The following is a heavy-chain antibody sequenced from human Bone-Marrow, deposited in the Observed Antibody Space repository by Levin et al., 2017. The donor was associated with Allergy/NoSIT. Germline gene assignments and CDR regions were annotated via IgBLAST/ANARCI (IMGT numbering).Heavy chain of an antibody. Sequence: EASVKVSCAASGFTFSTYAMSWVRQAPGKGLEWVAAISGSGGRTDYADSVKGQFTISRDNSKSTLFLQMNSLRAEDTAMYYCATDPFAVTGTMWGRGTLVTVSS. CDR1: GFTFSTYA. CDR3: ATDPFAVTGTM. D-gene: IGHD1-1*01. V-gene: IGHV3-23*01. CDR2: ISGSGGRT. J-gene: IGHJ4*02.